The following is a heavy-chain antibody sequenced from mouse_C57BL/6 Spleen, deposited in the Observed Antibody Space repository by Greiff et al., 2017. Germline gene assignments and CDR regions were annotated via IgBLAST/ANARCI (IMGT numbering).Heavy chain of an antibody. J-gene: IGHJ3*01. V-gene: IGHV1-54*01. Sequence: VKLMESGAELVRPGTSVKVSCKASGYAFTNYLIEWVKQRPGQGLEWIGVINPGSGGTNYNEKFKGKETLTADKSSSTAYMQLSSLTAEDSAVYFCARSDDYDGAWFAYWGQGTLVTVSA. CDR2: INPGSGGT. CDR1: GYAFTNYL. D-gene: IGHD2-4*01. CDR3: ARSDDYDGAWFAY.